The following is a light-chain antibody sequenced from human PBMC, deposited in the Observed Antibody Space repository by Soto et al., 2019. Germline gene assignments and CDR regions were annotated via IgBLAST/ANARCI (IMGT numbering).Light chain of an antibody. Sequence: QSALTQPASVSGSPGQSITISCTGTSSDVGGYKYVSWYQQHPGKAPKLMIYEVTYRPSGVSNRFSGFKSGNTASLTISGLQAEDEADYYCCSYPSSSTLIFGGGTKLTVL. CDR3: CSYPSSSTLI. V-gene: IGLV2-14*01. CDR1: SSDVGGYKY. CDR2: EVT. J-gene: IGLJ2*01.